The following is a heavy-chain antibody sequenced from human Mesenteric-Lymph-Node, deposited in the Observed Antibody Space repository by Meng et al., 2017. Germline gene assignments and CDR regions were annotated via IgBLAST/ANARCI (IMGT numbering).Heavy chain of an antibody. CDR3: VRENYYGSGRLGAFDV. Sequence: GESLKISCAASGFRFSSYAIHWVRQGPGKGLEWVALITFDGSKRYYADSVKGRISISRDNSKNTLYLQISSLRAEDTAVYYCVRENYYGSGRLGAFDVWGQGTMVTVSS. D-gene: IGHD3-10*01. J-gene: IGHJ3*01. CDR2: ITFDGSKR. CDR1: GFRFSSYA. V-gene: IGHV3-30*04.